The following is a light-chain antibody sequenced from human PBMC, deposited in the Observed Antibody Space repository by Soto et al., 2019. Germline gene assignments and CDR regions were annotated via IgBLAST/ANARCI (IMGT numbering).Light chain of an antibody. CDR3: QRYGSSPLIT. J-gene: IGKJ5*01. V-gene: IGKV3-20*01. CDR2: GTS. CDR1: QSVSSSS. Sequence: EPVLTQSPGTLSLSPGERATLSCRASQSVSSSSLAWYQQRPGQAPRLLIYGTSSRATGIPDRFSGSGSGTDFTLTISRLEPEDFAVYFCQRYGSSPLITFGQGTRLEI.